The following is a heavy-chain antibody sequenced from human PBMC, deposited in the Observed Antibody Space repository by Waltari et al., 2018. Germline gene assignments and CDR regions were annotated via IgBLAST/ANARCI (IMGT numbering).Heavy chain of an antibody. Sequence: EVQLVESGGGLVKPGGSLRLSCAASGFHLRSYSMNWVRQAPGKVLEWCSSISRSSSYIYYADSVKGRFTISRDNAKNSLYLQMNSLRAEDTAVYYCARGRNRIAVAGSYWGQGTLVTVSS. J-gene: IGHJ4*02. CDR3: ARGRNRIAVAGSY. CDR2: ISRSSSYI. CDR1: GFHLRSYS. V-gene: IGHV3-21*01. D-gene: IGHD6-19*01.